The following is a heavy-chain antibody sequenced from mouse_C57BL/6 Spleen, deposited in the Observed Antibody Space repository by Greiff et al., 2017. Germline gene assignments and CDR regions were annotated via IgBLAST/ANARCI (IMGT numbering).Heavy chain of an antibody. V-gene: IGHV1-47*01. CDR3: ARADYGSSYPFAY. J-gene: IGHJ3*01. CDR1: GSSFTTYP. Sequence: VQLQQSGADLVKPAASVSMSCSASGSSFTTYPIGWMKQNNGKSLVWIGNFHPYNDDTKYNEKFKGKATLTVEKSSSTVYLELSRLTSEDSAVYYCARADYGSSYPFAYWGQGTLVTVSA. D-gene: IGHD1-1*01. CDR2: FHPYNDDT.